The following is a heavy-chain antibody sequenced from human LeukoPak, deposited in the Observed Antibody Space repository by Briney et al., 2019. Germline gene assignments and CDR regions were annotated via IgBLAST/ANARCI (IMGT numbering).Heavy chain of an antibody. CDR3: AGLDYYDSSSTY. J-gene: IGHJ4*02. CDR2: IYTSGST. V-gene: IGHV4-61*02. CDR1: GGSISSGSYY. D-gene: IGHD3-22*01. Sequence: SETLSLTCTASGGSISSGSYYWSWIRQPAGKGLEWIGRIYTSGSTNYNPSLKSRVTISVDTSKNQFSLKLSSVTAADTAVYYCAGLDYYDSSSTYWGQGTLVTVSS.